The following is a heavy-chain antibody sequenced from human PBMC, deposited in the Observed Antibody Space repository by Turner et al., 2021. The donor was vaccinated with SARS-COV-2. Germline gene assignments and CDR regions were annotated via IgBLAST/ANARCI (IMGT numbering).Heavy chain of an antibody. D-gene: IGHD4-4*01. Sequence: QVQLVESGGGVVQPGRSLRLSCAASAFTFSSYGMHWVRQAPGKGLEWVAVTSYDGSNKYYADSVKGRFTISRDNSKNTLYLQMNSLRAEDTAVYYCAKQQGLYSNPMYYFDYWGQGTLVTVSS. V-gene: IGHV3-30*18. CDR1: AFTFSSYG. CDR2: TSYDGSNK. J-gene: IGHJ4*02. CDR3: AKQQGLYSNPMYYFDY.